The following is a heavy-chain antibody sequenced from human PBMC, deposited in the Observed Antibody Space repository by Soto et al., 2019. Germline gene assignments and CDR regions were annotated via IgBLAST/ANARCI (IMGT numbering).Heavy chain of an antibody. CDR2: IAAGSGDT. CDR1: GFTFSSST. CDR3: AAHAGLRYFDWNSAGYGFDI. Sequence: SVKVSCKTSGFTFSSSTLQWVRLPRGQRLEWIGWIAAGSGDTNYAQKVHERVSITRDMSTSTVYVELSNLRSEDAAIYYCAAHAGLRYFDWNSAGYGFDIWG. V-gene: IGHV1-58*01. J-gene: IGHJ3*02. D-gene: IGHD3-9*01.